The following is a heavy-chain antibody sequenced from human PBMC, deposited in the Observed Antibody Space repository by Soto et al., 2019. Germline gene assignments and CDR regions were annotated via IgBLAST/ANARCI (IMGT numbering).Heavy chain of an antibody. Sequence: SETLSLTCTVSGGSISSGGYYWSWIRQHPGKGLEWIGYIYYSGTTYYNPSLKSRVTISVDTSKNQFSLKLSSVTAADTAVYYCARGGLDIVVVEATDAFDIWGQGTMVTVSS. CDR2: IYYSGTT. CDR3: ARGGLDIVVVEATDAFDI. CDR1: GGSISSGGYY. V-gene: IGHV4-31*03. D-gene: IGHD2-15*01. J-gene: IGHJ3*02.